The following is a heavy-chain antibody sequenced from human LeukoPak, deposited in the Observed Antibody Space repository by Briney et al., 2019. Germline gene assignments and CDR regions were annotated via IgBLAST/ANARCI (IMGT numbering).Heavy chain of an antibody. Sequence: GGSLRLSCAASGFTFRSYWMSWVRQAPGKGLEWVANIKQDGSEKYYVDSVKGRFTISRDNAKNSLYMQTNSLRVEDTAVYYCARNFGAGILVAQIPLGFDYWGQGTLVTVSS. CDR3: ARNFGAGILVAQIPLGFDY. CDR2: IKQDGSEK. J-gene: IGHJ4*02. CDR1: GFTFRSYW. D-gene: IGHD3-22*01. V-gene: IGHV3-7*01.